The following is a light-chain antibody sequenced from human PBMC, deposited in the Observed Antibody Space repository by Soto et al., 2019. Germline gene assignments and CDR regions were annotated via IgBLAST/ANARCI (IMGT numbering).Light chain of an antibody. J-gene: IGKJ1*01. CDR2: GAS. CDR1: QSVSSK. V-gene: IGKV3-15*01. Sequence: EIVMTQSPATLSVSPGARATLSCRASQSVSSKLAWYQQKPGQAPRLLIYGASTRATGIPARFSGSGSGTQFTLTISSLQSEDFAVYYCQQYNNWPPCTFGQGTRVEI. CDR3: QQYNNWPPCT.